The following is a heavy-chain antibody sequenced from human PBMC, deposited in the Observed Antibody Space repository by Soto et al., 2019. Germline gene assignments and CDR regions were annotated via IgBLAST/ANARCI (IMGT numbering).Heavy chain of an antibody. V-gene: IGHV4-61*01. CDR1: GGSVSSGSYY. CDR3: ARWGHPAVKAFDI. D-gene: IGHD3-16*01. J-gene: IGHJ3*02. Sequence: PSETLSLTCTVSGGSVSSGSYYWNWVRQPLGKGLEWIGFIHYTGSRIFNPSLQSRVTMSVDVSQNQFSLRLTSVTAADTAIYYCARWGHPAVKAFDIWGQGTTVTVSS. CDR2: IHYTGSR.